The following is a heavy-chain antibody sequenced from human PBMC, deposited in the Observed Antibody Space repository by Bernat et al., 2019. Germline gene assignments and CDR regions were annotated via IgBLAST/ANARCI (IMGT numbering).Heavy chain of an antibody. J-gene: IGHJ3*02. D-gene: IGHD6-19*01. CDR1: GFTFSSYD. CDR3: AREIMYQSAWYDALDM. V-gene: IGHV3-13*01. Sequence: EVQLVESGGDLVQPGGSLRLSCAASGFTFSSYDMNWVRQTTGKGLEWVSGIGTAGDTHYADSVKGRFTISRDNAKNSLYLQMNSLRAGDTAVYYCAREIMYQSAWYDALDMWGQGTMVTVSS. CDR2: IGTAGDT.